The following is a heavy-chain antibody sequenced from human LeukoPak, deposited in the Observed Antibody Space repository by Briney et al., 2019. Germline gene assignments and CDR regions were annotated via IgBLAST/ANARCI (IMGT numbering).Heavy chain of an antibody. V-gene: IGHV4-34*01. CDR3: ARERASNNYYNYFDP. Sequence: SETLSLTCAVYGDSFNEYYWSWVRQPPGKALEWIGEINQSGSTNYNPSLKSRVTISVDKSLRQFFLRLSPVTAADTAVYYCARERASNNYYNYFDPWGQGTQVTVSS. CDR2: INQSGST. D-gene: IGHD1-1*01. CDR1: GDSFNEYY. J-gene: IGHJ5*02.